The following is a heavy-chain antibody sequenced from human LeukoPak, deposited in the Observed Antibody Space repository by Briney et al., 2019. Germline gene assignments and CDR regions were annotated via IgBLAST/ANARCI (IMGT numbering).Heavy chain of an antibody. CDR2: ISSSSIHT. V-gene: IGHV3-11*03. J-gene: IGHJ4*02. D-gene: IGHD4-17*01. CDR1: GFTFRVYY. Sequence: GGSLRLSCAASGFTFRVYYMNWIRQAPGKGLEWISYISSSSIHTNYADSVKGRFTISRDNAKNSLYLQMNSLRAEDTAVYYCTRMTTNDYWGQGTLVTVSS. CDR3: TRMTTNDY.